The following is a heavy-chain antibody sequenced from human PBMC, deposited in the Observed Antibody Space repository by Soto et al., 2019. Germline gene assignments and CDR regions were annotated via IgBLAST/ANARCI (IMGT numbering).Heavy chain of an antibody. CDR3: ARDSRTGCSSTDCYMS. CDR2: INHSGSN. CDR1: GGSFSGYY. V-gene: IGHV4-34*01. J-gene: IGHJ5*02. D-gene: IGHD2-2*01. Sequence: SETLSLTCAVYGGSFSGYYWSWIRQPPGKGLEWMGEINHSGSNNYNPSLKSRVTISVDTSDNQFSLKLRSVTAADTATYYCARDSRTGCSSTDCYMSWGRGILVTVSS.